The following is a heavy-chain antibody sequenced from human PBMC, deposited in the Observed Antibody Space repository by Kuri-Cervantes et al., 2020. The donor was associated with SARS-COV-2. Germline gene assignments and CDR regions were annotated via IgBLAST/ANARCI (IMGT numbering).Heavy chain of an antibody. CDR1: GYMFTNYW. CDR2: IYPGDSDT. CDR3: ARPLYYYDSSGYPGSVVAFDI. J-gene: IGHJ3*02. D-gene: IGHD3-22*01. V-gene: IGHV5-51*01. Sequence: GGSLRLSCEISGYMFTNYWIGWVRQMPGKGLEWMGIIYPGDSDTRYSPSFQGQVTISVDTSIRTAYLQWSSLKASDTAMYYCARPLYYYDSSGYPGSVVAFDIWGQGTMVTVSS.